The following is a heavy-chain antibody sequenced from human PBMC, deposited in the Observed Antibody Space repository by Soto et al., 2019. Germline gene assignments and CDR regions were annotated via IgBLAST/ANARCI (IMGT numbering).Heavy chain of an antibody. CDR3: ARVPLTCGGDCYIADY. CDR2: ISSSSRAI. CDR1: GFTFSTYN. J-gene: IGHJ4*02. D-gene: IGHD2-21*02. V-gene: IGHV3-48*02. Sequence: GGSLRLSCAASGFTFSTYNMNWVHQAPGKGLEWVSYISSSSRAIYYADSVKGRFTISRDNAKNSLYLQMNSLRDEDTAVYYCARVPLTCGGDCYIADYWGQGAMVTVYS.